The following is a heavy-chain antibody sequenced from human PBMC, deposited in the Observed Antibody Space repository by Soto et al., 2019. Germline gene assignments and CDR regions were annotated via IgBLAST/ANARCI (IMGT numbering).Heavy chain of an antibody. CDR1: GFTFSSYW. J-gene: IGHJ6*02. V-gene: IGHV3-74*01. D-gene: IGHD3-10*01. CDR2: INSDGSST. Sequence: VGSLRLSCAASGFTFSSYWMHWVRQAPGKGLVWVSRINSDGSSTSYADSVKGRFTISRDNAKNTLYLQMNSLRAEDTAVYYCARMVRGYYYYYYGMDVWGQGTTVTVSS. CDR3: ARMVRGYYYYYYGMDV.